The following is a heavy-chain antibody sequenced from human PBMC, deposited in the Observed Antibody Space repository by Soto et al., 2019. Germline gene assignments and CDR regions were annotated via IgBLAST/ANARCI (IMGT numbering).Heavy chain of an antibody. CDR3: AKDSTYYYDSSGPAFDY. D-gene: IGHD3-22*01. J-gene: IGHJ4*02. V-gene: IGHV3-30*18. CDR2: ISYDGSNK. Sequence: GSLRLSCAASGFTFSSYGMHWVRQAPGKGLEWVAVISYDGSNKYYADSVKGRFTISRDNSKNTLYLQMNSLRAEDTAVYYCAKDSTYYYDSSGPAFDYWGQGTLVTVSS. CDR1: GFTFSSYG.